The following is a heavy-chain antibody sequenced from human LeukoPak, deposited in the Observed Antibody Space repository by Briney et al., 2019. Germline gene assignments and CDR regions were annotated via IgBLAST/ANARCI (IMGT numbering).Heavy chain of an antibody. D-gene: IGHD5-18*01. Sequence: GRSLRLSCAASGFTFSSYAMHWVRQAPGKGLEWVAVISYDGSNKYYADSVKGRFTISRDNSKNTLYLQMSSLRAEDTAVYYCARDLSIYSYGYHFDYWGQGTLVTVSS. CDR1: GFTFSSYA. CDR2: ISYDGSNK. V-gene: IGHV3-30-3*01. CDR3: ARDLSIYSYGYHFDY. J-gene: IGHJ4*02.